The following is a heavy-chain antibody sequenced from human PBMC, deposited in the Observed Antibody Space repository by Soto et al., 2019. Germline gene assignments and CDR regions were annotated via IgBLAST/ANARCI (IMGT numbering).Heavy chain of an antibody. CDR2: ISSSSSTI. Sequence: GGSLRLSCAASGFTFSSYSMNWVRQAPGKGLEWVSYISSSSSTIYYADSVKGRFTISRDNAKNSLYLQMNSLRAEDTAVYYCARGVSYYDILTGYSPRFDYWGQGTLVTVSS. CDR3: ARGVSYYDILTGYSPRFDY. CDR1: GFTFSSYS. V-gene: IGHV3-48*01. J-gene: IGHJ4*02. D-gene: IGHD3-9*01.